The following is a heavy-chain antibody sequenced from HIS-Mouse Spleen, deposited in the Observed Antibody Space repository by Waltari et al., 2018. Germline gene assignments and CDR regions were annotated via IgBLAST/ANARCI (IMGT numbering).Heavy chain of an antibody. Sequence: QVQLQESGPGLVKPSETLSLTCTVSGGSISSYYWSWIRPPAGRGLERVGRIYTSGSTNYNPSLKSRVTMSVDTSKNQFSLKLSSVTAADTAVYYCARDFHDFWSGYYGGDKKHDAFDIWGQGTMVTVSS. CDR2: IYTSGST. V-gene: IGHV4-4*07. CDR3: ARDFHDFWSGYYGGDKKHDAFDI. D-gene: IGHD3-3*01. J-gene: IGHJ3*02. CDR1: GGSISSYY.